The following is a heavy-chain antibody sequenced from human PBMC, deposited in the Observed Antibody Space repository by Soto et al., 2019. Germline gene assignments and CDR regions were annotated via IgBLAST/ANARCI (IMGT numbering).Heavy chain of an antibody. D-gene: IGHD6-19*01. CDR3: ARHGSDSGWFFFDP. J-gene: IGHJ5*02. CDR2: VSYSGST. V-gene: IGHV4-59*08. Sequence: SETLSLTCSLSGGSIVGYYWICIRHPPGKALEWIGYVSYSGSTDYHPSLKSRVSISIDTSKNQFSLKMISVTAADTAVYYCARHGSDSGWFFFDPWGQGALVTVSS. CDR1: GGSIVGYY.